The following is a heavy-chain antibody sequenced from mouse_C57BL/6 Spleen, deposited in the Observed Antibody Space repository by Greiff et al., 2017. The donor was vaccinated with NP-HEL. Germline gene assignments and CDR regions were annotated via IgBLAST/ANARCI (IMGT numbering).Heavy chain of an antibody. D-gene: IGHD1-1*01. CDR2: IWGVGST. Sequence: VQVVESGPGLVAPSQSLSITCTVSGFSLTSYGVDWVRQSPGKGLEWLGVIWGVGSTNYNSALKSRLSISKDNSKSQVFLKMNSLQTDDTAMYYCASDDYYGGFAYWGQGTLVTVSA. CDR3: ASDDYYGGFAY. J-gene: IGHJ3*01. V-gene: IGHV2-6*01. CDR1: GFSLTSYG.